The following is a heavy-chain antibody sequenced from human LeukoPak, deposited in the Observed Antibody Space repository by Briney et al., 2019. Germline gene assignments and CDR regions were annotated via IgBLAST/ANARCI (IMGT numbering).Heavy chain of an antibody. CDR1: GFTFSSYW. D-gene: IGHD4-23*01. J-gene: IGHJ4*02. CDR3: VRGNDYGGPHY. Sequence: GGSLRLSCAASGFTFSSYWMNWVRQAPGKGLVWVSRIASDGSSTTYADSVKGRFSISRDNAKNTLYLQMNSLRAEDAAVYYCVRGNDYGGPHYWGQGTLVTVSS. CDR2: IASDGSST. V-gene: IGHV3-74*01.